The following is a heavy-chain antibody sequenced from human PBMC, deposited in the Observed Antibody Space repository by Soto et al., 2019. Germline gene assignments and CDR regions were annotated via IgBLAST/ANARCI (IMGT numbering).Heavy chain of an antibody. CDR2: IVVGSGNT. Sequence: SMKVSCKASGYTFTSYGIIWVRQARGQRLEWMGWIVVGSGNTNYAQKFQGRVTITRDMSTSTAYMELSSLRSEDTAVYYCAATNRYGLESAFDIWGQGTMVTVS. CDR3: AATNRYGLESAFDI. V-gene: IGHV1-58*02. CDR1: GYTFTSYG. D-gene: IGHD3-3*01. J-gene: IGHJ3*02.